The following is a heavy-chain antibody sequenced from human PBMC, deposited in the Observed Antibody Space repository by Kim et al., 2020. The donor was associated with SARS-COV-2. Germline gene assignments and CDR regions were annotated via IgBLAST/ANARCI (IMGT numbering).Heavy chain of an antibody. CDR1: GFTFSSYS. V-gene: IGHV3-21*01. CDR2: ISSSSSYI. J-gene: IGHJ4*02. Sequence: GGSLRLSCAASGFTFSSYSMNWVRQAPGKGLEWVSSISSSSSYIYYADSVKGRFTISRDNAKNSLYLQMNSLRAEDTAVYYCARGPADSWWFDYWGQGTLVTVSS. D-gene: IGHD6-13*01. CDR3: ARGPADSWWFDY.